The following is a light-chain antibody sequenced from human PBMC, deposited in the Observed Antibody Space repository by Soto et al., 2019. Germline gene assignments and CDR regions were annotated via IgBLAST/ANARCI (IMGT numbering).Light chain of an antibody. CDR1: QNISSF. Sequence: DIQMTQSPSSLSASVGDRVTITCRASQNISSFLNWYRQKPGKAPTLLIYPTSSLHTGVPSRFSGSGSGTDFSLTISSLQAEDFAPYYCQQSYSTPFTFGPGTKVDVE. CDR3: QQSYSTPFT. V-gene: IGKV1-39*01. CDR2: PTS. J-gene: IGKJ3*01.